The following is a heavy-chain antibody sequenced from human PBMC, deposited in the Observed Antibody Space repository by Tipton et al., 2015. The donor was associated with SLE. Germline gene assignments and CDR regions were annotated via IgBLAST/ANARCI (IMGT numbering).Heavy chain of an antibody. J-gene: IGHJ6*02. D-gene: IGHD6-13*01. CDR2: IKQDGSEK. CDR3: ARGGSSSARAYGMDV. CDR1: GFTFSSYW. V-gene: IGHV3-7*01. Sequence: GSLRLSCAASGFTFSSYWMSWVRQAPGKGLEWVANIKQDGSEKYYVDSVKGRFTISRDNAKNSLYLQMNSLRAEDTAVYYCARGGSSSARAYGMDVWGQGTTVTVSS.